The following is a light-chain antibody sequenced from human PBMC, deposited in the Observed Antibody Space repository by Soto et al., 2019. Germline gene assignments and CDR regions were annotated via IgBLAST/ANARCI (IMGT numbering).Light chain of an antibody. J-gene: IGKJ3*01. CDR3: QQSHSTPRT. CDR1: QSISSY. V-gene: IGKV1-39*01. Sequence: DIQMTQSPSSLSASVGDRVTITCRASQSISSYLNWYQQKPGKAPKLLIYAASSLQSGVPSRFSGSGSGTDFTLTISSLQPEDFATDYWQQSHSTPRTFGPGTKVDIK. CDR2: AAS.